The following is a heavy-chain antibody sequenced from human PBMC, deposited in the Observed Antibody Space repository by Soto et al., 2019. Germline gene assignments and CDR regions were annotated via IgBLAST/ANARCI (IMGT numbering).Heavy chain of an antibody. V-gene: IGHV3-30*03. CDR3: AIDSGGSRHIYGMDV. J-gene: IGHJ6*04. Sequence: PWGSLRLSCAASGFTFSSYGMHWFRQAPGKGLEWVAVISYDGSNKYYEDSVKGRFTISRDKSKNTLYLQMNSLRAEDTAVYYFAIDSGGSRHIYGMDVCGKVTMVTVSS. CDR2: ISYDGSNK. CDR1: GFTFSSYG. D-gene: IGHD2-15*01.